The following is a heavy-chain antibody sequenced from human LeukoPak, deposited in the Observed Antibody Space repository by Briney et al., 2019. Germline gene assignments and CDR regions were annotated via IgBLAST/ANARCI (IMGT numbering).Heavy chain of an antibody. V-gene: IGHV3-30*04. Sequence: GGSLRLSCAASGFTFSSYAMHWVRQAPGKGLEWVAVISYDGSNKYYADSVKGRFTISRDNAKNSLYLQMNSLGAEDTAVYYCARGGLFIFDYWGQGTLVTVSS. D-gene: IGHD3-10*01. CDR1: GFTFSSYA. J-gene: IGHJ4*02. CDR2: ISYDGSNK. CDR3: ARGGLFIFDY.